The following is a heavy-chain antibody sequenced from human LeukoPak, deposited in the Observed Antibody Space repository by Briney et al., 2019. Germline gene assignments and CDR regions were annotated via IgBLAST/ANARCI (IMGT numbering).Heavy chain of an antibody. J-gene: IGHJ6*03. CDR3: ARGQGGYDFWSGYYGGAGYYYYYMDV. D-gene: IGHD3-3*01. CDR2: ISAYNGNT. CDR1: GYTFTSYG. V-gene: IGHV1-18*01. Sequence: GAPVKVSCKASGYTFTSYGISWVRQAPGQGLEWMGWISAYNGNTNYAQKLQGRVTMTTDTSTSTAYMELRSLRSDDTAVYYCARGQGGYDFWSGYYGGAGYYYYYMDVWGKGTTVTVSS.